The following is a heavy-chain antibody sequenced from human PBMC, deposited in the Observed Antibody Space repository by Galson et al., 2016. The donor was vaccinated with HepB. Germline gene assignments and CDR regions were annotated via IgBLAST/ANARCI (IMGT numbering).Heavy chain of an antibody. Sequence: TFSSYAMSWIRQPPGKGLEWIGTIYSGGRTNYNPSLMSRLTISVDTSKNQFSLRLSSVTAADTAVYYCARHGRTAAVEFDYWGRGTLVTVSS. D-gene: IGHD6-13*01. CDR1: TFSSYA. V-gene: IGHV4-39*01. CDR3: ARHGRTAAVEFDY. J-gene: IGHJ2*01. CDR2: IYSGGRT.